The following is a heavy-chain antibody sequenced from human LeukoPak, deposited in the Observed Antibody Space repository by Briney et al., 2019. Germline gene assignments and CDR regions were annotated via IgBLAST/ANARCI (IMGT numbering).Heavy chain of an antibody. CDR3: ARRGYYDSSGYYQPGFDY. CDR1: GYSISSGYY. CDR2: IYHSGST. V-gene: IGHV4-38-2*02. J-gene: IGHJ4*02. Sequence: SETLSLTCTVSGYSISSGYYWGWIRQPPGKGLEWIGSIYHSGSTNYNPSLKSRVTISVDTSKNQFSLKLSSVTAADTAVYYCARRGYYDSSGYYQPGFDYWGQGTLVTISS. D-gene: IGHD3-22*01.